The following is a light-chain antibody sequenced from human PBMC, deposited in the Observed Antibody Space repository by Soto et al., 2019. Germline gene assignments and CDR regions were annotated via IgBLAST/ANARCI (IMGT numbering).Light chain of an antibody. CDR1: QSVSSSY. CDR3: QQYGSSLSCT. V-gene: IGKV3-20*01. Sequence: EIVMTQSPGTLSLSPGERATLSCRASQSVSSSYLAWYQQKPGQAPRLLIYGASSRATGIPDRFSGSGSGTDFPLTLSRLEPEAFAVYYCQQYGSSLSCTFGQGTKVDIK. J-gene: IGKJ1*01. CDR2: GAS.